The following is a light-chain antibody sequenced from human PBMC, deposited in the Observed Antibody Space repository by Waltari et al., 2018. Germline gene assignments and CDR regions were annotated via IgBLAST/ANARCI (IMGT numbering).Light chain of an antibody. CDR2: RNN. Sequence: QSVLTQPPSASGTPGQRVTISCSGSRSNIGSNYVYWYQQLPGTAPKLLIYRNNQRPPGVPDRFSGSKSGTSASLAISGLRSEDEADYYCAAWDDSLSGTYVFGTGTKVTVL. V-gene: IGLV1-47*01. CDR3: AAWDDSLSGTYV. J-gene: IGLJ1*01. CDR1: RSNIGSNY.